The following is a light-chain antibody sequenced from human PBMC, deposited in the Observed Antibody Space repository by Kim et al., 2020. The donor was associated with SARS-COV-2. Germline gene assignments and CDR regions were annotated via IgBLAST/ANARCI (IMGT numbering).Light chain of an antibody. Sequence: SPGEKTTHSCSASRAVTSNYLAWYQQKPGQAPRLLIYITSSRATGIPDRFSGSGSGTDFTLTISRLEPEDFAVYYCHQYGSPPSTFGQGTRLEIK. CDR3: HQYGSPPST. CDR2: ITS. CDR1: RAVTSNY. V-gene: IGKV3-20*01. J-gene: IGKJ5*01.